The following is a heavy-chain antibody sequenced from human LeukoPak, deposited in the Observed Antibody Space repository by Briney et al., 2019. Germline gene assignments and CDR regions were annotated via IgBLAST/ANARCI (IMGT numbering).Heavy chain of an antibody. CDR3: ARWYSSSGYLDY. V-gene: IGHV4-38-2*01. Sequence: SETLSLTCAVSVYSLCSVYYWGWTGQPPGKGLEWIGRIYHSGNTNYNPSLKSRVTISADTSKNQFSLKVSSVTATDTALYRGARWYSSSGYLDYWGQGTLVTVSS. D-gene: IGHD6-6*01. CDR2: IYHSGNT. J-gene: IGHJ4*02. CDR1: VYSLCSVYY.